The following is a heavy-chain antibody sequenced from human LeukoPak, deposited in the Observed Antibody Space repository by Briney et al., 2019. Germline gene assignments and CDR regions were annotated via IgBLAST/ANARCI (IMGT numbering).Heavy chain of an antibody. CDR2: IIPIFGTA. V-gene: IGHV1-69*13. D-gene: IGHD3-22*01. CDR1: GGTFSSYA. CDR3: ARDEKNYYDSSGYGMDY. Sequence: SVKVSCKASGGTFSSYAISWVRQAPGQGLEWMGGIIPIFGTANYAQKFQGRVTITADESTSTAYMELSSLRSEDTAVYYYARDEKNYYDSSGYGMDYWGQGTLVTVSS. J-gene: IGHJ4*02.